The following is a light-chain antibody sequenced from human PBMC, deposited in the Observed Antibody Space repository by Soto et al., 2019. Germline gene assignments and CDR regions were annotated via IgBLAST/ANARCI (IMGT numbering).Light chain of an antibody. V-gene: IGLV2-14*03. CDR3: SSYTRSSTVV. Sequence: QSALTQPASVSGSPGQSITISCTGTSSDVGGYNSVSWYQQHPGKVPKLMIYDVSNRPSGVSNRFSGSKSVNTASLTISGLQAEDEADYYCSSYTRSSTVVFGGGTKVTVL. J-gene: IGLJ2*01. CDR1: SSDVGGYNS. CDR2: DVS.